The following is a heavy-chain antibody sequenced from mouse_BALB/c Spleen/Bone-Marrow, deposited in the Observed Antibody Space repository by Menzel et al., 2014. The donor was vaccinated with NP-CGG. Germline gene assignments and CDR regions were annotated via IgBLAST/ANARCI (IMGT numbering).Heavy chain of an antibody. CDR2: INPGSGGT. J-gene: IGHJ4*01. CDR1: GYAFTNYL. CDR3: ARWDYAMDY. Sequence: QVQLQQSEAELVRPGTSVKVSCKASGYAFTNYLIEWVKQRPGQGLEWIGVINPGSGGTNYNEKFKGKAKLTADKSSSTAYTQLSSLTSDDSAVYFCARWDYAMDYWGQGTSVTVSS. V-gene: IGHV1-54*01.